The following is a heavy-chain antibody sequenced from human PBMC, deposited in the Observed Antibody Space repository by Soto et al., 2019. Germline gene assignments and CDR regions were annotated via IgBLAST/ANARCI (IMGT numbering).Heavy chain of an antibody. D-gene: IGHD3-22*01. CDR2: ISAYDGQT. CDR1: GDGFSNYG. J-gene: IGHJ4*02. V-gene: IGHV1-18*01. CDR3: ARVWYYDSSGYYVFDY. Sequence: ASVKVSCKASGDGFSNYGFSWVRQAPGQGLEWMGWISAYDGQTNYTKKFQGRVTMTTDTSSRTAYMELRSLRSDDTAVYYCARVWYYDSSGYYVFDYWGLGTLVTVYS.